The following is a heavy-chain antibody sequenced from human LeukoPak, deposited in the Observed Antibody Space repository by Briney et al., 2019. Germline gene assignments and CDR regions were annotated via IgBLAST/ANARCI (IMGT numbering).Heavy chain of an antibody. CDR2: ISSSSGTT. D-gene: IGHD6-19*01. CDR3: AREDSSAWVPDY. J-gene: IGHJ4*02. Sequence: GGSLRLSCAASGFTFSSYTMNWVRQAPGKGLEWISDISSSSGTTHYGDSVKGRFTISRDNAKSSPYLQMNSLRVDDTAVYYCAREDSSAWVPDYWGQGTLVTVSS. CDR1: GFTFSSYT. V-gene: IGHV3-48*01.